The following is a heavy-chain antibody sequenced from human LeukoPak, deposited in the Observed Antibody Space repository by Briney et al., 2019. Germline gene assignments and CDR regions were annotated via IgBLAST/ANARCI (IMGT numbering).Heavy chain of an antibody. J-gene: IGHJ4*02. D-gene: IGHD2-2*01. CDR1: GYSFTSNW. Sequence: GESLKISCKGSGYSFTSNWIGWVRQMPRKGLEWMGIIYPGDSDTRYSPSFQGQVTISADKSISTAYLQWSSLKASDTAMHYSARPSTAAHDYWGPGALVTASP. CDR2: IYPGDSDT. V-gene: IGHV5-51*01. CDR3: ARPSTAAHDY.